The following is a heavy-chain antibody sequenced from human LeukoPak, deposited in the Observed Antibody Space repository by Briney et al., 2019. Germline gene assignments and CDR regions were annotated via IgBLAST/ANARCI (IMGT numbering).Heavy chain of an antibody. CDR2: INHSGST. CDR3: ARGTGYDA. V-gene: IGHV4-39*07. J-gene: IGHJ5*02. CDR1: SGSISSNNYY. D-gene: IGHD5-12*01. Sequence: SETLSLTCTVSSGSISSNNYYWGWIRQPPGKGLEWIGEINHSGSTNYNPSLKSRVTISVDTSKNQFSLKLSSVTAADTAVYYCARGTGYDAWGQGTLVTVSS.